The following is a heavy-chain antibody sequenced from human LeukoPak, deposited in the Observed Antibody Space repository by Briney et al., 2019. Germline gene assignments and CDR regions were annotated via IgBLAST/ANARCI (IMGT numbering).Heavy chain of an antibody. CDR2: IIPIFGTA. CDR3: ARALRRDGYNYYGMDV. CDR1: GYTFTSYG. Sequence: ASVKVSCKASGYTFTSYGISWVRQAPGQGLEWMGGIIPIFGTANYAQKFQGRVTITADESTSTAYMELSSLRSEDTAVYYCARALRRDGYNYYGMDVWGQGTTVTVSS. D-gene: IGHD5-24*01. J-gene: IGHJ6*02. V-gene: IGHV1-69*13.